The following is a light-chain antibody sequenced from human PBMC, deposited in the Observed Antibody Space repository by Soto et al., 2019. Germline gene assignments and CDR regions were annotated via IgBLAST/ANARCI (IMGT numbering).Light chain of an antibody. CDR1: QSVTRR. J-gene: IGKJ1*01. Sequence: DIQMTQSPSTLAASVGDRVTITCRASQSVTRRLAWYQQRPGEAPKILIWDGTTLHRGVPSRFSGSDSGTEFTLTISSMQPDDFATYYYHQYKGYSTWTFGQGTKVDIK. V-gene: IGKV1-5*01. CDR2: DGT. CDR3: HQYKGYSTWT.